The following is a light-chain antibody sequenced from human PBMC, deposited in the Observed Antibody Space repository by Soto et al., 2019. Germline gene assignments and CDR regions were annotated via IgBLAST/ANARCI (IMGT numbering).Light chain of an antibody. CDR3: QQYYTWPS. CDR2: GAS. V-gene: IGKV3-15*01. CDR1: QSVSSN. Sequence: EIVMTQSPATLSVSPGERATLSCRASQSVSSNLAWYQQKPGQVPRLLIYGASTRATGIPGRFSGSGSGTEFTLTISSLESEDFAVYYCQQYYTWPSFGQGTRLEIK. J-gene: IGKJ5*01.